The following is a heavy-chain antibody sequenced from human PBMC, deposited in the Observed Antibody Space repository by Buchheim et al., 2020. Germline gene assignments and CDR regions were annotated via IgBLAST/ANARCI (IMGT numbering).Heavy chain of an antibody. CDR2: IWYDGSNK. J-gene: IGHJ4*02. D-gene: IGHD3-22*01. CDR3: ARGGRTMIGGLTGPIDY. Sequence: QVQLVEPGGGVVQPGRSLRLSCAASGFTFSSYGMHWVRQAPGKGLEWVAVIWYDGSNKYHADSVKGRFTISRDNTKNTLYLKMSSLRAEDTAVYYCARGGRTMIGGLTGPIDYWGQGTL. CDR1: GFTFSSYG. V-gene: IGHV3-33*01.